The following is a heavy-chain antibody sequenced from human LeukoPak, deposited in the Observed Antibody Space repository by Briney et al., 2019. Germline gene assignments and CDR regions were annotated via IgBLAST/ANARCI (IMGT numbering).Heavy chain of an antibody. CDR1: GGSFSSYY. J-gene: IGHJ5*02. Sequence: PSETLSLTCAVYGGSFSSYYWSWIRQPAGKGLEWIGRIYTSGSTNYNPSLRSRVTMSVDTSKNQFSLKLSSVTAADTAVYYCARALDCSGGSCPNWFDPWGQGTLVTVSS. CDR3: ARALDCSGGSCPNWFDP. CDR2: IYTSGST. D-gene: IGHD2-15*01. V-gene: IGHV4-59*10.